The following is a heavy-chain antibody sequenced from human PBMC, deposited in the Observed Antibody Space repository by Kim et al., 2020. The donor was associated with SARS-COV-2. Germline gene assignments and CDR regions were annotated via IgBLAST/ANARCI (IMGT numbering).Heavy chain of an antibody. CDR2: T. CDR3: ARERSGYYFDY. Sequence: TNYADSVKGRFTISRDNSKNMLYLQMNSLGAEDTAVHYCARERSGYYFDYWGQGTLVTVPS. J-gene: IGHJ4*02. D-gene: IGHD3-10*01. V-gene: IGHV3-66*01.